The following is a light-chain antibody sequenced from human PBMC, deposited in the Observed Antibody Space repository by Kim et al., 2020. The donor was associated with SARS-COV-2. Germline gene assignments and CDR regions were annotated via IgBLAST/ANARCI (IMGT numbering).Light chain of an antibody. CDR2: AAS. Sequence: DIQMTQSPSTLSASVGDRVTITCRTTQSISSHLKWYQQKPGRAPKLLISAASTLQGGVPSRFSGSGSETDFTLTISSLQPEDFATYFCQQSYITPFTFGPGTKVDIK. V-gene: IGKV1-39*01. CDR1: QSISSH. CDR3: QQSYITPFT. J-gene: IGKJ3*01.